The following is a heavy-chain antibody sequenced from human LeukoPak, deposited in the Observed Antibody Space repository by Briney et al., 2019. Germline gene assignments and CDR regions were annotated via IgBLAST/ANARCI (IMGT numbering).Heavy chain of an antibody. V-gene: IGHV3-66*01. CDR3: AGNHPFDP. CDR1: GFSISNIY. D-gene: IGHD1-14*01. CDR2: TYSSGGT. J-gene: IGHJ5*02. Sequence: GGSLRLSCEVSGFSISNIYMSWLRQAPGKGLECVSVTYSSGGTYYADSVKGRFTISRDNARNTVYLQMNSLRGEDTAIYYCAGNHPFDPWRQGTLVTVST.